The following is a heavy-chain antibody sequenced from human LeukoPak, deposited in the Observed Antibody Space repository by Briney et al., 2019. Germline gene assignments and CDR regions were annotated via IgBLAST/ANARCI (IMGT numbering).Heavy chain of an antibody. J-gene: IGHJ5*02. CDR3: ARDSSSSGWINWFDP. CDR1: GFTFSSCG. V-gene: IGHV3-48*04. CDR2: ISSSGSTI. Sequence: GGSLRLSCAASGFTFSSCGFNWVRQAPGKGLEWVSYISSSGSTIYYADSVKGRFTISRDNAKNSLYLQMNSLRAEDTAVYYCARDSSSSGWINWFDPWGQGTLVTVSS. D-gene: IGHD6-19*01.